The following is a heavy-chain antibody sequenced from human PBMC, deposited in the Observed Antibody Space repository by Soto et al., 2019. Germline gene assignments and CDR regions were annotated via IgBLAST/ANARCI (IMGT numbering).Heavy chain of an antibody. V-gene: IGHV5-51*01. CDR2: IYPGDSDT. CDR1: GYSFTSYW. CDR3: AGPRRYYDSSGYSPGSFDI. D-gene: IGHD3-22*01. J-gene: IGHJ3*02. Sequence: GESLKISCKGSGYSFTSYWIGWVRQMPGKGLEWMGIIYPGDSDTRYSPSFQGQVTISADKSISTAYLQWSSLKASDTAMYYCAGPRRYYDSSGYSPGSFDIWGQGTMVTVSS.